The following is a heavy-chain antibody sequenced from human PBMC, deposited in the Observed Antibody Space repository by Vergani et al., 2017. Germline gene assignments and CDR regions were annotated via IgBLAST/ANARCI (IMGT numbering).Heavy chain of an antibody. D-gene: IGHD3-16*02. J-gene: IGHJ4*02. CDR2: IYYSGST. V-gene: IGHV4-31*03. Sequence: QVQLQESGPGLVKPSQTLSLTCTVSGGSISSGGYYWSWIRQHPGKGLEWIGYIYYSGSTYYNPSLKSRVTISVDTSKNQFSLKLSSVTAADTAVYYCARGSFERGELSLVFDYWGQGTLVTVSS. CDR3: ARGSFERGELSLVFDY. CDR1: GGSISSGGYY.